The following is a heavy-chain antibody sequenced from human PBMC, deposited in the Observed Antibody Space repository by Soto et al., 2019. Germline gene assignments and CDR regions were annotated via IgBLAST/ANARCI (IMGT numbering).Heavy chain of an antibody. V-gene: IGHV1-46*01. CDR1: GYTFTNYF. J-gene: IGHJ4*02. CDR3: AREYGGSRVFDY. Sequence: ASVKVSCKTSGYTFTNYFIHWVRQAPGQGLEWMGIINPSADSTNYAQKFQGRVTVTRDTSTSTVYMELRSLRSEDTAVYFCAREYGGSRVFDYWGQGTVVTVSS. D-gene: IGHD1-26*01. CDR2: INPSADST.